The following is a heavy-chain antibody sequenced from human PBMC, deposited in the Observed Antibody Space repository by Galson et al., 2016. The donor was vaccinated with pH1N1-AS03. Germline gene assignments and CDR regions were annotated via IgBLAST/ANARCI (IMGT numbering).Heavy chain of an antibody. Sequence: QSGAEVKKPGESLKISCKGSGYSFPSHWIAWVRQMPGKGLEWIGRIDPSDSYINYSPAFEGRVTISSDKSTTTAYLEWNDLKSADTAVYFWATGHYYSGVYRDAFDTWGQGARVTVSS. CDR3: ATGHYYSGVYRDAFDT. D-gene: IGHD1-26*01. V-gene: IGHV5-10-1*01. CDR1: GYSFPSHW. CDR2: IDPSDSYI. J-gene: IGHJ3*02.